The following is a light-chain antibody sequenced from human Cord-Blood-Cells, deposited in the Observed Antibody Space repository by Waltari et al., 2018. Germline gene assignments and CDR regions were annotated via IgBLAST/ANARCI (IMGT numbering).Light chain of an antibody. J-gene: IGLJ3*02. CDR1: KLGDKY. CDR3: QAWDSSIWV. V-gene: IGLV3-1*01. CDR2: QDS. Sequence: SYELTQPPSVSVSPGQTASITCSGDKLGDKYACWYQQKPGQSPGLVIYQDSKRPSGIPERFSGSNSGNTATLTISGTQAMDEADYYCQAWDSSIWVFGGGTKLTVL.